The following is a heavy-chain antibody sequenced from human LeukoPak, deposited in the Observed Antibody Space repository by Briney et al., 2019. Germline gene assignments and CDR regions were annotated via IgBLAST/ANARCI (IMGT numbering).Heavy chain of an antibody. CDR3: AKDPIYCSSTSCRGYY. V-gene: IGHV3-23*01. Sequence: SGGSLRLSCAASGFTFSSYAMSWVRQAPGKGLEWVSAISGSGGSTYYADSVKGRFTISRDNSKNTLYLQMNSLRAEDTAVYYCAKDPIYCSSTSCRGYYWGQGTLVTVSS. CDR2: ISGSGGST. J-gene: IGHJ4*02. CDR1: GFTFSSYA. D-gene: IGHD2-2*01.